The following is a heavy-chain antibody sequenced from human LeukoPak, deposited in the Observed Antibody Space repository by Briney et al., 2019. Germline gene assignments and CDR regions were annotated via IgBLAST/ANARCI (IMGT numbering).Heavy chain of an antibody. CDR3: ARDPTGIAAADDYFDY. D-gene: IGHD6-13*01. Sequence: SVKVSCKASGYTFTSYGISWVRQAPGQGLEWMGRIIPIFGTANYAQKFQGRVTITTDESTSTAYMELSSLRSEDTAVYYCARDPTGIAAADDYFDYWGQGTLVTVSS. CDR1: GYTFTSYG. J-gene: IGHJ4*02. V-gene: IGHV1-69*05. CDR2: IIPIFGTA.